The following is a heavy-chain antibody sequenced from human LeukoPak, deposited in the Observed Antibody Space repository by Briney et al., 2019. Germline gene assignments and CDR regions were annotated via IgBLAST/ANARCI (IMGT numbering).Heavy chain of an antibody. Sequence: SETLSLTCTVSGGSISSYYWSWIRQPAGKGLEWIGRIYTSGSTNYNPSLKSRVTMSVDTSKNQSSLKLSPVTAADTAVYYCARDLNWYSGYLFDYWGQGILVTVSS. J-gene: IGHJ4*02. D-gene: IGHD5-12*01. CDR3: ARDLNWYSGYLFDY. V-gene: IGHV4-4*07. CDR1: GGSISSYY. CDR2: IYTSGST.